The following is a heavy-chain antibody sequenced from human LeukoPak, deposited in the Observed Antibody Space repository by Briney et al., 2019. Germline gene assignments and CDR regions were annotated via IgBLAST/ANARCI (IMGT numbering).Heavy chain of an antibody. D-gene: IGHD2-2*01. V-gene: IGHV1-2*04. CDR3: ARVPAANPYYFDY. Sequence: ASVKVSCKASGYTFTSYDINWVRQATGQGLEWMGWINPNSGGTNYAQKFQGWVTMTRDTSISTAYMELSRLRSDDTAVYYCARVPAANPYYFDYWGQGTLVTVSS. CDR2: INPNSGGT. J-gene: IGHJ4*02. CDR1: GYTFTSYD.